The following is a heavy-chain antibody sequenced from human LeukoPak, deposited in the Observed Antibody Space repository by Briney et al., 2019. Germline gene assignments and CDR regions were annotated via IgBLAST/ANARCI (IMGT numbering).Heavy chain of an antibody. Sequence: SETLSLTCTVSGGSISSYYWSWIRQPPGKGLEWIGRIYSSGSTNYNPSLKSRVTISVDTSTNQISLNLSSVTAADTAVYYCAKAGAVVVVAAKYFDYWGQGTLVTVSS. D-gene: IGHD2-15*01. V-gene: IGHV4-59*01. CDR1: GGSISSYY. CDR3: AKAGAVVVVAAKYFDY. J-gene: IGHJ4*02. CDR2: IYSSGST.